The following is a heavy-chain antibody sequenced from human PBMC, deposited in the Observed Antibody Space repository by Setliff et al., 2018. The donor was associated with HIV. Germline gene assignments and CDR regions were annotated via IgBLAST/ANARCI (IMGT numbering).Heavy chain of an antibody. CDR3: ARQLSNSFDY. CDR1: GYTFIDYF. V-gene: IGHV1-2*02. J-gene: IGHJ4*02. Sequence: GASVKVSCKASGYTFIDYFIYWVRQAPGQGPEWMGWISPYDLSERTSQRFRGSVTMTRDRSINTAYMELSGLTSDDTAVYYCARQLSNSFDYWGQGALVTVSS. D-gene: IGHD1-1*01. CDR2: ISPYDLSE.